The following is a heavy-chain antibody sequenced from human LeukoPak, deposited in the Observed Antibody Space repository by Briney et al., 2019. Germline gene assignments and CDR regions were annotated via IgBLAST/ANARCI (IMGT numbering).Heavy chain of an antibody. Sequence: PGRSLRLSCAASGFTFSSYGMHWVRQAPGKGLEWVAVISYDGSNKYYADSVKGRFTISRDNSKNTLYLQMSSLRAEDTAVYYCAKDRAARLNWRSGGAGFDPWGQGTLVTVSS. J-gene: IGHJ5*02. D-gene: IGHD1-1*01. CDR3: AKDRAARLNWRSGGAGFDP. CDR2: ISYDGSNK. CDR1: GFTFSSYG. V-gene: IGHV3-30*18.